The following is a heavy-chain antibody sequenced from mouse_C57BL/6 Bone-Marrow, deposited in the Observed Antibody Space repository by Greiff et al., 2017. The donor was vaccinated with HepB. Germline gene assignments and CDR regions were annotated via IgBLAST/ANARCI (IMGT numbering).Heavy chain of an antibody. Sequence: EVQVVESGGGLVKPGGSLKLSCAASGFTFSDYGMHWVRQAPEKGLEWVAYISSGSSTIYYADTVKGRFTISRDNAKNTQFLQMTSLRSEDTAMYYCARGVITTVFDYWGQGTTLTVSS. D-gene: IGHD1-1*01. CDR2: ISSGSSTI. V-gene: IGHV5-17*01. CDR3: ARGVITTVFDY. CDR1: GFTFSDYG. J-gene: IGHJ2*01.